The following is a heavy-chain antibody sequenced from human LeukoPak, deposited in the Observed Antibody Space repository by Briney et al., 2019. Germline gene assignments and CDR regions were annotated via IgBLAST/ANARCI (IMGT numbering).Heavy chain of an antibody. V-gene: IGHV4-61*02. D-gene: IGHD3-10*01. Sequence: PSETLSLTCTVSGGSISSGSYYWSWIRQPAGKGLEWIGRIYTSGSTNYNPSLKSRVTMSVDTSKNQFSLKLSSVTAADTAVYYCARCPGVLGYWGQGTLVTVSS. CDR3: ARCPGVLGY. CDR2: IYTSGST. J-gene: IGHJ4*02. CDR1: GGSISSGSYY.